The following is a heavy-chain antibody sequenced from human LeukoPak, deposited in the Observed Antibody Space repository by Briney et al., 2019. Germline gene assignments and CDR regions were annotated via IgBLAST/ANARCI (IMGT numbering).Heavy chain of an antibody. V-gene: IGHV3-30*18. CDR3: AKDATPALGTVYIDV. D-gene: IGHD6-13*01. J-gene: IGHJ6*03. Sequence: PGGSLRLSCAASGFTFSSYGMHWVRQAPGKGLEWVAVISYDGSNKYYADSVKGRFTISRDNSKNTPYLQMNSLRAEDTAVYYCAKDATPALGTVYIDVWGKGTTVTISS. CDR2: ISYDGSNK. CDR1: GFTFSSYG.